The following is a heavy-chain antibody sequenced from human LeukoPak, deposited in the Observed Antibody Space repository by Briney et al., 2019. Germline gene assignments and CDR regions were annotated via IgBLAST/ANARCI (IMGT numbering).Heavy chain of an antibody. J-gene: IGHJ3*02. V-gene: IGHV1-46*01. CDR1: GYTFTSYY. CDR2: ITPSGGST. CDR3: ARVSSDCSSTSCYVYDAFDI. Sequence: GSVKVSCKASGYTFTSYYMHWVRQAPGQGLEWMGIITPSGGSTSYAQKFQGRVTMTRDTSTSTVYMELSSLRSEDTAVYYCARVSSDCSSTSCYVYDAFDIWGQGTMVAVST. D-gene: IGHD2-2*01.